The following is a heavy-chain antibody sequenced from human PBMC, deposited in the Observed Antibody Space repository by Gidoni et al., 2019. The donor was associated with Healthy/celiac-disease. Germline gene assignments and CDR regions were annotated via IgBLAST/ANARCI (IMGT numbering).Heavy chain of an antibody. CDR2: ISSSSSYI. Sequence: EVQLVESGGGLVKPGGSLRLSCAASGFTFSSYSMNWVRQAPGKGLEWVSSISSSSSYIYYADSVKGRFTSSRDNAKNSLYLQMNSLRAEDTAVYYCARGDGGIQPVDYWGQGTLVTVSS. CDR3: ARGDGGIQPVDY. J-gene: IGHJ4*02. CDR1: GFTFSSYS. D-gene: IGHD2-15*01. V-gene: IGHV3-21*01.